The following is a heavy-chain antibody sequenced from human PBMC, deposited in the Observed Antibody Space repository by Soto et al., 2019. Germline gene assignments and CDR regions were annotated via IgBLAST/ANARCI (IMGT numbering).Heavy chain of an antibody. V-gene: IGHV1-2*02. CDR3: ARGDYGTGGYPFPYFDY. Sequence: HEHLVQSGAEVKRPGASLKVSCKASGYSFTGYYIHWVRPAPGQGLEWMGWINPDSGATNYAQNFQGRVTLTGDTSISTASMDLTSLTSDDTAVYYCARGDYGTGGYPFPYFDYWGQGTLVIVSS. CDR1: GYSFTGYY. CDR2: INPDSGAT. D-gene: IGHD2-8*02. J-gene: IGHJ4*02.